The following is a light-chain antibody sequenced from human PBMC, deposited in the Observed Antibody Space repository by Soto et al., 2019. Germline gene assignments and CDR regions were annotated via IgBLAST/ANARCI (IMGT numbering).Light chain of an antibody. CDR2: DNN. CDR1: SSNIGNNY. J-gene: IGLJ2*01. Sequence: QSVLTQPPSVSAAPGQKVTISCSGSSSNIGNNYVSWYQQLPGTAPKLLIYDNNKRPSGIPDRLSSSKSGTSATLGITGLQTGDEADYYCGTWDSSLSAGVFGGGTKLTVL. CDR3: GTWDSSLSAGV. V-gene: IGLV1-51*01.